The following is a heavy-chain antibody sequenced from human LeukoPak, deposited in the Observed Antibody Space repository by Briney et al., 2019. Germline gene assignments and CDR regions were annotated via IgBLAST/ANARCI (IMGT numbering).Heavy chain of an antibody. CDR3: AKAGRGGSGWYIDY. CDR1: GFTFSSYA. V-gene: IGHV3-23*01. D-gene: IGHD6-19*01. J-gene: IGHJ4*02. Sequence: PGGSLRLSRAASGFTFSSYAMSWVRQAPGKGLEWVSAISGSGGSTYYADSVKGRFTISRDNSKNTLYLQMNSLRAEDTAVYYCAKAGRGGSGWYIDYWGQGTLVTVSS. CDR2: ISGSGGST.